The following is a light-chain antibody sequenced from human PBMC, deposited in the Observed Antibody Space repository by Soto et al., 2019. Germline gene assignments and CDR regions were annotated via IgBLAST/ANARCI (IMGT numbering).Light chain of an antibody. CDR3: ASWDDRVTGVV. CDR1: SSNIGGNF. J-gene: IGLJ2*01. Sequence: QSVLTQPPSASGTPGQRVTISCFGTSSNIGGNFVYWYQQLPGTAPKLLICKTSQRPSGVPDRFSGSKSGTSASLAISGLRSEDEADYFCASWDDRVTGVVFGGGTKLTVL. CDR2: KTS. V-gene: IGLV1-47*01.